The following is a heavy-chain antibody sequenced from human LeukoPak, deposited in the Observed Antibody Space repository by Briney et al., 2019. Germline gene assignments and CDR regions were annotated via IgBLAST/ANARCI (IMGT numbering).Heavy chain of an antibody. Sequence: ASLKVSCTASGYTFTGYYMHWVRQAPGQGLEWMGWINPNSGDTKYSQKFQGRVTMTRDTSISTAYMELSRLRSDDTAVYYCATQRGSYLWGTDFDYWGQGTLVTVSS. CDR1: GYTFTGYY. J-gene: IGHJ4*02. CDR2: INPNSGDT. V-gene: IGHV1-2*02. D-gene: IGHD3-16*01. CDR3: ATQRGSYLWGTDFDY.